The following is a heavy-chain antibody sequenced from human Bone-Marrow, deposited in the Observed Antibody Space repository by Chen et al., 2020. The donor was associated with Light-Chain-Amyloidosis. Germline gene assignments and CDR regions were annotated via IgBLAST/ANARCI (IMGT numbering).Heavy chain of an antibody. CDR2: ISSGSGYL. J-gene: IGHJ4*02. V-gene: IGHV3-21*02. CDR3: ARRERGLRGSLIGY. Sequence: EVQLVESGGGLVKPGGSLRLSCAASGFTFSDFTMDWIRQAPGKGLEWVSFISSGSGYLYYADSVKGRFTISRDNAKSSLFLQMNDLRAEDTAYYYCARRERGLRGSLIGYWGQGALVNVSS. CDR1: GFTFSDFT. D-gene: IGHD3-10*01.